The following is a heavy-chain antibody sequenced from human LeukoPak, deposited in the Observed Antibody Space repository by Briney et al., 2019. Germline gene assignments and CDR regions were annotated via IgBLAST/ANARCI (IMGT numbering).Heavy chain of an antibody. Sequence: GASVKVSCKASGYTFTGYYMHWVRQAPGQGLEWMGRINPNSGGTNYAQKFQGRATMTRDTSISTAYMELSGLRSDDTAVYYCASYPGNSSGWPQVDYWGQGTLVTVSS. CDR2: INPNSGGT. D-gene: IGHD6-19*01. CDR3: ASYPGNSSGWPQVDY. CDR1: GYTFTGYY. V-gene: IGHV1-2*06. J-gene: IGHJ4*02.